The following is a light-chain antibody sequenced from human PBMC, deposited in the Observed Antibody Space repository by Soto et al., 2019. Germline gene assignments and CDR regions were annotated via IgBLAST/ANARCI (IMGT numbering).Light chain of an antibody. CDR2: DAS. Sequence: DIQMTQSPSTLSASAGDRVTSTCRASQSISSWLAWYQQKPGKAPKLLIYDASSLESGVPSRFSGSGSGTEFTLTISSLQPDDFATYYCQQYNSYWTFGQGTKVEIK. CDR3: QQYNSYWT. CDR1: QSISSW. V-gene: IGKV1-5*01. J-gene: IGKJ1*01.